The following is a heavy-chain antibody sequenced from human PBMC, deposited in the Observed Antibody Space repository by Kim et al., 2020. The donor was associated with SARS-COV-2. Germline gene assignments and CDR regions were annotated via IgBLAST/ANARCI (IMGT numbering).Heavy chain of an antibody. CDR3: ARPFASIAAAGENYFDY. Sequence: GGSLRLSCAASGFTFSSYGMHWVRQAPGKGLEWVAVISYDGSNKYYADSVKGRFTISRDNSKNTLYLQMNSLRAEDTAVYYCARPFASIAAAGENYFDYWGQGTLVTVSS. CDR2: ISYDGSNK. CDR1: GFTFSSYG. V-gene: IGHV3-33*05. J-gene: IGHJ4*02. D-gene: IGHD6-13*01.